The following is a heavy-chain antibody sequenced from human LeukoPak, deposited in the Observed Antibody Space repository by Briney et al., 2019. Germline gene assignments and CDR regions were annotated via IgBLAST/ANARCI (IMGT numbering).Heavy chain of an antibody. CDR3: ARGGLGGSSTRPQYNWFDP. D-gene: IGHD2-2*01. Sequence: PSETLSLTCTVSGGSISSGDYYWSWIRQPPGKGLEWIGYIYHSGSTYYNPSLKSRVTISVDRSKNQFSLKLSSVTAADTAVYYCARGGLGGSSTRPQYNWFDPWGQGTLVTVSS. J-gene: IGHJ5*02. CDR2: IYHSGST. CDR1: GGSISSGDYY. V-gene: IGHV4-30-2*01.